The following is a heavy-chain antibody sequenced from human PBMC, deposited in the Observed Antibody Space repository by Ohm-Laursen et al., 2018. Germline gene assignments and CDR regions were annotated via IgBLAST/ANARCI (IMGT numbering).Heavy chain of an antibody. CDR2: IGGSGGST. Sequence: SLRLSCAAAGFTFSSYAMSWVRQAPGKGLEWVSGIGGSGGSTYYADSLKGRFTISRDNSKNTLYLQMNSLAAEDTAVYYCTRDTAYDIWGQGTMVTVSS. CDR1: GFTFSSYA. V-gene: IGHV3-23*01. J-gene: IGHJ3*02. CDR3: TRDTAYDI.